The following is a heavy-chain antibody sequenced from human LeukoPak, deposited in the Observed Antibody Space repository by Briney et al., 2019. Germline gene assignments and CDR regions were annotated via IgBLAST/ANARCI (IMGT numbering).Heavy chain of an antibody. CDR1: GGSISSSSYY. CDR3: ARDSKLESLFDAFDI. V-gene: IGHV4-39*02. CDR2: IYYSGST. Sequence: SETLSLTCTVSGGSISSSSYYWGWIRQPPGKGLEWIGSIYYSGSTYYNPSLKSRVTISVDTSKNQFSLKLSSVTAADTAVYYCARDSKLESLFDAFDIWGQGTMVTVSS. J-gene: IGHJ3*02. D-gene: IGHD1-1*01.